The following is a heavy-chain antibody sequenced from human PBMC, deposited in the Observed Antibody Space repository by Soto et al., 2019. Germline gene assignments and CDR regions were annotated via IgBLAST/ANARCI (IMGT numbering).Heavy chain of an antibody. CDR1: GFTFSSYS. CDR3: GRGVRGVIISAFDI. CDR2: ISSSSSYI. J-gene: IGHJ3*02. V-gene: IGHV3-21*01. Sequence: GGSLRLSCAASGFTFSSYSMNWVRQAPGKGLEWVSSISSSSSYIYYADSLKGRFTISRDNAKNSLYLQMNSLRAEDTAVYYCGRGVRGVIISAFDIWGQGTMVTVSS. D-gene: IGHD3-10*01.